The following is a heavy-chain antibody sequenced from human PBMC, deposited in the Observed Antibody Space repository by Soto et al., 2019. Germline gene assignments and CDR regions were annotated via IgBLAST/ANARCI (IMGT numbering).Heavy chain of an antibody. J-gene: IGHJ6*02. CDR2: IYYSGST. CDR1: GGSISSSSYY. Sequence: SETLSLTCTVSGGSISSSSYYWGWIRQPPGKGLEWIGSIYYSGSTYYNPSLKSRVTISVDTSKNQFSLKLSSVTAADTAVYYCASGRITIFGVGRYYYYGMDVWGQGTTVTVSS. CDR3: ASGRITIFGVGRYYYYGMDV. D-gene: IGHD3-3*01. V-gene: IGHV4-39*01.